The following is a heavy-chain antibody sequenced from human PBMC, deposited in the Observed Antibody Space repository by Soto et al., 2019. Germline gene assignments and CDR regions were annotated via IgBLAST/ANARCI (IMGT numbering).Heavy chain of an antibody. CDR2: ISGSGGST. D-gene: IGHD6-19*01. Sequence: EVQLLESGGGLVQPGGSLRLSCAASGFTFSRYAMSWVRQAPGKGLEWVSAISGSGGSTYYADSVKGRFTISRDNPKNPLYLQMNSLRAEDTAVYYCARRSSGWYFDYWGQGTLVTVSS. CDR1: GFTFSRYA. J-gene: IGHJ4*02. CDR3: ARRSSGWYFDY. V-gene: IGHV3-23*01.